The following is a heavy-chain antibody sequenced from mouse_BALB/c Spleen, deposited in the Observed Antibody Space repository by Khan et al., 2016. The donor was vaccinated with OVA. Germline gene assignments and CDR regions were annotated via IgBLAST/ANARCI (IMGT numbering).Heavy chain of an antibody. J-gene: IGHJ4*01. CDR2: INYSGST. CDR3: ARDGSRYSYAMDY. V-gene: IGHV3-2*02. CDR1: GYSITSDYA. Sequence: EVKLEESGPGLVKPSQSLSLTCTVTGYSITSDYAWNWIRQFPGNKLEWMGSINYSGSTNYNPSLKSRISITRDTSKNQFFLQLNSVTTEDTATYYCARDGSRYSYAMDYWGQGTAVTVSS. D-gene: IGHD2-3*01.